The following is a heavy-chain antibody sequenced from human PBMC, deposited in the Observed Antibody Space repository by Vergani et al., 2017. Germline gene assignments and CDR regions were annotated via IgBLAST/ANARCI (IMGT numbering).Heavy chain of an antibody. J-gene: IGHJ6*02. CDR3: ARDQGSGTNRHHYGLDV. CDR2: ISSSGNYV. CDR1: GFTFGSYS. V-gene: IGHV3-21*06. D-gene: IGHD3-10*01. Sequence: EEHLVESGGGRVKPGGSLRLSCVASGFTFGSYSVNWVRQAPGRGLEWVSSISSSGNYVYYAASVKGRFSISRDNAKNLLSLQMNSLRADDTAVYYCARDQGSGTNRHHYGLDVWGQGTTVTVSS.